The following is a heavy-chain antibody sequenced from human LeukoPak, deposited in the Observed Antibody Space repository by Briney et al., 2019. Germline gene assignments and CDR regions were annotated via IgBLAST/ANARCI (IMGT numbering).Heavy chain of an antibody. J-gene: IGHJ4*02. CDR2: ILADGTTT. Sequence: PGGSLRLSCAASGFIFSDYEMYWVRQAPGKGLVWVSRILADGTTTMYADSVKGRFTISRDNAKNTLYLQMNSLRAEDTAAYYCARGNYGFDYWGQGTLVIASS. CDR3: ARGNYGFDY. D-gene: IGHD1-7*01. V-gene: IGHV3-74*03. CDR1: GFIFSDYE.